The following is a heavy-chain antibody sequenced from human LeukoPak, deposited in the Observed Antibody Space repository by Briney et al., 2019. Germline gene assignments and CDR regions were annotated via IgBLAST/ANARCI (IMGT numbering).Heavy chain of an antibody. V-gene: IGHV3-23*01. D-gene: IGHD1-1*01. Sequence: GGSLRLSCETSGFTFSHYAMSWVRQTPGKGLEWVSAISGGGSRTYYADSVKARFTVSRDNSKNILYLQMHSLTVEDTAIYYCVKDYNAFDFWGQGTLVTVSS. CDR1: GFTFSHYA. CDR3: VKDYNAFDF. CDR2: ISGGGSRT. J-gene: IGHJ4*02.